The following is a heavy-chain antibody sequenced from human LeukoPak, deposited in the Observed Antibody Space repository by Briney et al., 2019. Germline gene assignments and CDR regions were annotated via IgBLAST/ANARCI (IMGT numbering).Heavy chain of an antibody. CDR2: INSDGSST. CDR1: GFTFSSYW. Sequence: GGSLRLSCAASGFTFSSYWMHWVRQAPGKGLVWVSRINSDGSSTSYADSVKGRFTISRDNAKNSLYLQMNSLRAEDTAVYYRAAGATYYYDSSGYPDAFDIWGQGTMVTVSS. D-gene: IGHD3-22*01. J-gene: IGHJ3*02. V-gene: IGHV3-74*01. CDR3: AAGATYYYDSSGYPDAFDI.